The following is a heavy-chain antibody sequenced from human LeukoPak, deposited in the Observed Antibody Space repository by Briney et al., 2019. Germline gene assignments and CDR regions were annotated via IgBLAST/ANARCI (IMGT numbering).Heavy chain of an antibody. V-gene: IGHV4-30-2*01. CDR3: AGGSGSYYNTVAFDI. Sequence: SETLSLTCTVSGGSISSGSYYWSWIRQPPGKGLEWIGYIYHSGSTYYNPSLKSRVTISVDRSKNQFSLKLSSVTAADTAVYYCAGGSGSYYNTVAFDIWGQGTMVTVSS. J-gene: IGHJ3*02. D-gene: IGHD3-10*01. CDR2: IYHSGST. CDR1: GGSISSGSYY.